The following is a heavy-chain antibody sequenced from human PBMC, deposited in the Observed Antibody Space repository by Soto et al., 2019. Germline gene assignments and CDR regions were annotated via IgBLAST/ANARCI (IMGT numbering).Heavy chain of an antibody. CDR2: IKQDGSEK. J-gene: IGHJ4*02. D-gene: IGHD5-18*01. V-gene: IGHV3-7*05. CDR1: GFTFSSYW. Sequence: GGSLRLSCAVSGFTFSSYWMSWVRQAPGKGLEWVANIKQDGSEKYYVDSVKGRFTISRDNAKNSLYLQMNSLRAEDTAVYYCARDQRQSIQLWLLFDYWGQGTLVTVSS. CDR3: ARDQRQSIQLWLLFDY.